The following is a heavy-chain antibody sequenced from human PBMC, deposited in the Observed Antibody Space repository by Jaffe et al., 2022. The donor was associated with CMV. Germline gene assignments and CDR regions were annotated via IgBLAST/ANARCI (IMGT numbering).Heavy chain of an antibody. Sequence: QVQLVQSGSEVKRPGSSVKVSCKASGGTFNSYSINWVRQAPGQGLEWMGGIIPIFGRANYAQRFQGRVTITADESTSTAYMELSSLRSEDSAMYYCARVRSPVFGVVSDNCFDNWGPGTLVTVSS. CDR2: IIPIFGRA. V-gene: IGHV1-69*01. D-gene: IGHD3-3*01. CDR1: GGTFNSYS. J-gene: IGHJ4*02. CDR3: ARVRSPVFGVVSDNCFDN.